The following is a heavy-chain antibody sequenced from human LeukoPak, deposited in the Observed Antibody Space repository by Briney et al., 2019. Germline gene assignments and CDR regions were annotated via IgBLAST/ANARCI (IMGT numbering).Heavy chain of an antibody. CDR1: GFTFSSYA. CDR3: ARDREDCSSTSCYDPAFDI. J-gene: IGHJ3*02. V-gene: IGHV3-30*04. Sequence: GRSLRLSCAATGFTFSSYAMHWVRQAPGKGLEWVAVISYDGSNKYCADSVKGRFTISRDNSKNTLCLQMNSLRAEDTAVYYCARDREDCSSTSCYDPAFDIWGQGTMVTVSS. D-gene: IGHD2-2*01. CDR2: ISYDGSNK.